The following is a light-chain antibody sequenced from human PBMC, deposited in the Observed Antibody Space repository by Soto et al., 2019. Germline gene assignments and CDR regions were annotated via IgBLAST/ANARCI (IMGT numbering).Light chain of an antibody. CDR2: VNSDGSH. Sequence: QLMLTQSPSASASLGASVKLTCTLSSGHSSYAIAWHQQQPEKGPRYLMKVNSDGSHSKGDGIPDRLSGSSSGAERYLTISSLQSEDEADYYCQTWGTDIHVVFGRGTKLTVL. CDR1: SGHSSYA. CDR3: QTWGTDIHVV. J-gene: IGLJ2*01. V-gene: IGLV4-69*01.